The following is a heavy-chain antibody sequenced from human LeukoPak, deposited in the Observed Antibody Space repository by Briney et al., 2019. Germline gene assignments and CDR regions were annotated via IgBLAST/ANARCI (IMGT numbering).Heavy chain of an antibody. CDR2: IKQDGSEK. V-gene: IGHV3-7*01. D-gene: IGHD2-15*01. Sequence: GGSLRLSCAASGFTFSSYWMSWVRQAPGKGLEWVANIKQDGSEKYYVDSVKGRFTISRDNAKNSLYLQMNSLRAEDTAVYYCARPLGYCSGGSCFPFDYWGQGTLVTVSS. J-gene: IGHJ4*02. CDR3: ARPLGYCSGGSCFPFDY. CDR1: GFTFSSYW.